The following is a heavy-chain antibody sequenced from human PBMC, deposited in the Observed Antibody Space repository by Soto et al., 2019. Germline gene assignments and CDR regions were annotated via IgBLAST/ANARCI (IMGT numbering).Heavy chain of an antibody. CDR1: GDSVSSNSAA. Sequence: SQTLSLTCAISGDSVSSNSAAWNWIRQSPSRGLEWLGRTYYRSKWYNDYAVSVKSRITINPDTSKNQFSLQLSSVTAADTAVYYCARVSVLLWFGEPRADAFDIWGQGTMVTVSS. V-gene: IGHV6-1*01. J-gene: IGHJ3*02. CDR3: ARVSVLLWFGEPRADAFDI. CDR2: TYYRSKWYN. D-gene: IGHD3-10*01.